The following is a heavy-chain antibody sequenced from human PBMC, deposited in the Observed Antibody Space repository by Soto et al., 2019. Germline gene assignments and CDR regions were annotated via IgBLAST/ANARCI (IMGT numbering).Heavy chain of an antibody. J-gene: IGHJ4*02. D-gene: IGHD6-13*01. Sequence: QAQVVQSGAEVRKPGSSVKLSCKASEGTFNSYAIAWVRQAPGQGLEWMGGIIPYYNTLNYAQKFQDRVTITADDSTNTVYMELSSMRSDDTAVYFCASGASRWYPYFFDSWAQGTLVTVSS. CDR1: EGTFNSYA. V-gene: IGHV1-69*01. CDR3: ASGASRWYPYFFDS. CDR2: IIPYYNTL.